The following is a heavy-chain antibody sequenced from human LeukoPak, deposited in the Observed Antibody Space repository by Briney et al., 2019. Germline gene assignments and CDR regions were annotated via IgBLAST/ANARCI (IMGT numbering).Heavy chain of an antibody. D-gene: IGHD5-18*01. CDR1: SGSISSYY. CDR2: IYYSGTT. J-gene: IGHJ5*02. V-gene: IGHV4-59*12. Sequence: SETLSLTCTVSSGSISSYYWSWIRQPPGKGLEWIGYIYYSGTTNYNPSLESRVTISVDTSKNQFSLKLASVTAADTAIYYCAKGAGGFSYYNWFDPWGQGTLVTVSS. CDR3: AKGAGGFSYYNWFDP.